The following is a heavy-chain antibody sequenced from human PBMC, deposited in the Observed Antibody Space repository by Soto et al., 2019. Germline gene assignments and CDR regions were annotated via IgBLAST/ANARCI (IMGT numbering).Heavy chain of an antibody. Sequence: QVQLVQSGAEVKKPGSSVKVSCKASGGTFSSYTISWVRQAPGQGLEWMGRIIPILGIANYAQKFQGRVTITADKSTSTAYMELSSLRSEDTAVYYCARSASYSSGPSLDYWGQGTLVTVSS. V-gene: IGHV1-69*02. CDR2: IIPILGIA. CDR3: ARSASYSSGPSLDY. D-gene: IGHD6-19*01. CDR1: GGTFSSYT. J-gene: IGHJ4*02.